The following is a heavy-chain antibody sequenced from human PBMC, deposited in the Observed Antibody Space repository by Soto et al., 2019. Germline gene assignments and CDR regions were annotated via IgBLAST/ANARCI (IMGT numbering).Heavy chain of an antibody. CDR1: GGSINSDSHY. V-gene: IGHV4-31*03. CDR2: KYTSGRA. CDR3: ARESDYYDSSGSGFDY. D-gene: IGHD3-22*01. J-gene: IGHJ4*02. Sequence: PSETLSLTCSVSGGSINSDSHYWSWIRQHPGKGLEWIGNKYTSGRAYHNPSLKSRVSISVDTSKNQFSLTLNSATAADTAVYYCARESDYYDSSGSGFDYWGQGSLVTVSS.